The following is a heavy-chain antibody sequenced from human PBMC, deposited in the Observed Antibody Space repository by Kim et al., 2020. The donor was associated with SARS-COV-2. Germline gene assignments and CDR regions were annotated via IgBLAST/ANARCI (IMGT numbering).Heavy chain of an antibody. V-gene: IGHV3-53*01. Sequence: GGSLRLSCAASGFTVSSNYMSWVRQAPGKGLEWVSVIYSGGSTYYADSVKGRFTISRDNSKNTLYLQMNSLRAEDTAVYYCASPVDTAMAFDYWGQGTLVTVSS. CDR2: IYSGGST. CDR3: ASPVDTAMAFDY. CDR1: GFTVSSNY. J-gene: IGHJ4*02. D-gene: IGHD5-18*01.